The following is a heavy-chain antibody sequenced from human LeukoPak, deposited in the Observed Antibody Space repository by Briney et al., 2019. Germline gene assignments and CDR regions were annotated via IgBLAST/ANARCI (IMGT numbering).Heavy chain of an antibody. V-gene: IGHV4-4*07. J-gene: IGHJ4*02. CDR3: ARGGGRRVTTVTPLDY. CDR1: GGSISNYF. Sequence: PSETLSLTCTVSGGSISNYFWSWVRQPAGKGLEWIGRIYSTGRSDYNPSLKSRITMSVDTSKNQFSLKLSSVTAADTAVYYCARGGGRRVTTVTPLDYWGQGTLVTVSS. D-gene: IGHD4-17*01. CDR2: IYSTGRS.